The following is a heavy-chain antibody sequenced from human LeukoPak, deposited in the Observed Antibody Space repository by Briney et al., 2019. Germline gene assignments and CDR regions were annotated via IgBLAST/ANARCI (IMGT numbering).Heavy chain of an antibody. D-gene: IGHD2-8*01. J-gene: IGHJ5*02. Sequence: ASVKVSCKASGYTFTSYDINWVRQAPGQGLEWMGWMSPNSGNTGYAQKFQGRVTMTRNTSISTAYMELSSLRSEDTAVYYCARGVRCTNGVCYHNWFDPWGQGTLVTVSS. CDR3: ARGVRCTNGVCYHNWFDP. CDR1: GYTFTSYD. V-gene: IGHV1-8*01. CDR2: MSPNSGNT.